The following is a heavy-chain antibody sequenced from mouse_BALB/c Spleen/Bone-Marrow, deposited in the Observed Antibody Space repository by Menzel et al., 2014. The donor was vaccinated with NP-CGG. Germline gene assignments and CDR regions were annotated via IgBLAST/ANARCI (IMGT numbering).Heavy chain of an antibody. D-gene: IGHD1-1*01. J-gene: IGHJ3*01. CDR1: GFTFSDYY. V-gene: IGHV5-4*02. Sequence: VQLQQSGGGLVKPGGPLKLSCAASGFTFSDYYMYWVRQTPEKRLEWVATISDGGSYTYYPDSVKGRFTISRDNAKNNLYLQMSSLKSEDTAMYYCVLRWFAYWGQRTLVTVST. CDR3: VLRWFAY. CDR2: ISDGGSYT.